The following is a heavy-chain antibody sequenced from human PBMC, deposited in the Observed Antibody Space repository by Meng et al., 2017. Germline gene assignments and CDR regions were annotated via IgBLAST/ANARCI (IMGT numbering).Heavy chain of an antibody. CDR3: ALSQEKTKVFWFDP. CDR1: GFSLSTAGGG. Sequence: QVTLKEYGRRIEDTQPTIPGTCACFGFSLSTAGGGVGWIRQPTGKALEWLALIYWDDGKRYRPSLKNRHTITKNTSKDQVFLKKSNLDHVDPATHYCALSQEKTKVFWFDPWGQGTLVTVSS. CDR2: IYWDDGK. J-gene: IGHJ5*02. V-gene: IGHV2-5*09. D-gene: IGHD4-17*01.